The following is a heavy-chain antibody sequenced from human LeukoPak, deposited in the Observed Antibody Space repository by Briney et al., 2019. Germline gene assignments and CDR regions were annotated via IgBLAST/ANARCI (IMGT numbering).Heavy chain of an antibody. CDR1: GGSISSYY. J-gene: IGHJ6*02. D-gene: IGHD3-22*01. V-gene: IGHV4-59*01. CDR2: IYYSGST. Sequence: PSETLSLTCTVSGGSISSYYWSWIRQPPGKGLEWTGYIYYSGSTNYNPSLKSRVTISVDTSKNQFSLKLSSVTAADTAVYYCARSGYYPDYYYGMDVWGQGTTVTVSS. CDR3: ARSGYYPDYYYGMDV.